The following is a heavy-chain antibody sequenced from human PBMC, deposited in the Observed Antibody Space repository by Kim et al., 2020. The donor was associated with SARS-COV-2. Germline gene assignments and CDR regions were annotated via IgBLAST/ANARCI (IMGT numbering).Heavy chain of an antibody. Sequence: GGSLRLSCAASGFTFSGSAMHWVRQASGKGLEWVGRIRSKANSYATAYAASVKGRFTISRDDSKNTAYLQMNSLKTEDTAVYYCTCPMIVVAKGAGFDPWGQGTLVTVSS. CDR2: IRSKANSYAT. CDR3: TCPMIVVAKGAGFDP. CDR1: GFTFSGSA. J-gene: IGHJ5*02. D-gene: IGHD3-22*01. V-gene: IGHV3-73*01.